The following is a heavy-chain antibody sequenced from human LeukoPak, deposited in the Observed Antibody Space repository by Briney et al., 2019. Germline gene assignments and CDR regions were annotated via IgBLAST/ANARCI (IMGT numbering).Heavy chain of an antibody. D-gene: IGHD6-13*01. J-gene: IGHJ4*02. CDR2: IKQDGSEK. Sequence: GGSLRLSCAASGFTFSSYWMSWVRQAPGKGLDWVANIKQDGSEKYYVDSVKGRFTISRDNAKNSLYLQMNSLRAEDTAVYYCARDRYSSSWYYFDYWGQGTLVTVSS. CDR3: ARDRYSSSWYYFDY. CDR1: GFTFSSYW. V-gene: IGHV3-7*01.